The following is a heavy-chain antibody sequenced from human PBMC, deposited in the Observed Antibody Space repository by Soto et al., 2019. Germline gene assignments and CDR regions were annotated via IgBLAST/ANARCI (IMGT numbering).Heavy chain of an antibody. CDR3: AKDNKIWNDDGY. V-gene: IGHV3-23*01. CDR2: ISGSGGST. J-gene: IGHJ4*02. CDR1: GFTFSSYA. Sequence: PVGSLRLSCAASGFTFSSYAMSWVRQAPGKGLEWVSSISGSGGSTYYADSVKGRFTISRDNAKNTLYLQMNSLRAEDTAVYYCAKDNKIWNDDGYWGQGTLVTVSS. D-gene: IGHD1-1*01.